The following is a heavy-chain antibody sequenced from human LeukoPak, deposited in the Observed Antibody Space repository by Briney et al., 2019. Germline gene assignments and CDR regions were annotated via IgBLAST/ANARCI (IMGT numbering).Heavy chain of an antibody. CDR3: AKDRLPDGRWSLDY. CDR1: GFPFSTYA. J-gene: IGHJ4*02. Sequence: GGSLRLSCAASGFPFSTYAMNWVRQAPGKGLEWVSGIFGSGGGIQYVDSVKGRFTISRDNSKNILYLQMNSLRVEDTALYYCAKDRLPDGRWSLDYWGQGTLVTVSS. D-gene: IGHD6-13*01. CDR2: IFGSGGGI. V-gene: IGHV3-23*01.